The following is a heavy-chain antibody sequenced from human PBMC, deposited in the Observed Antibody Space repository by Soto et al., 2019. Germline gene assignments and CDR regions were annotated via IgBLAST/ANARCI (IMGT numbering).Heavy chain of an antibody. V-gene: IGHV2-5*01. D-gene: IGHD5-12*01. J-gene: IGHJ6*02. Sequence: GSGPTLVNPTQTLTLTCTFSGFSLSTSGVGVGWIRQPPGKALEWLALIYWNDDKRYSPSLKSRLTITKDTSKNQVVLTMTNMDPVDTATYYCAHIPWRENYYYYYGMDVWGQGTTVTVSS. CDR3: AHIPWRENYYYYYGMDV. CDR2: IYWNDDK. CDR1: GFSLSTSGVG.